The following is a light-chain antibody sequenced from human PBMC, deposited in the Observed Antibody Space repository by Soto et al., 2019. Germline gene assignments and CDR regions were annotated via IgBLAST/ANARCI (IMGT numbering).Light chain of an antibody. CDR1: QGISSY. CDR3: QKYDSASSPT. CDR2: AAS. Sequence: DLQMTQSPSSLSASVGDRVTVTCRASQGISSYLAWYQQKPGKVPKLLIFAASTLHPGVPSRFSGSRSGTYFTLTIRSLQPEDVATYYCQKYDSASSPTFGGGTKLEIK. V-gene: IGKV1-27*01. J-gene: IGKJ4*01.